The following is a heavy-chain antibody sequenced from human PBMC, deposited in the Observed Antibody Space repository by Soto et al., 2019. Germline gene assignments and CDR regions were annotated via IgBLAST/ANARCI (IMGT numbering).Heavy chain of an antibody. V-gene: IGHV1-18*01. Sequence: QVQVVQSGDEVKETGASVRVSCKTSGYSFTAYGISWVRQAPGQGLEWMGWISCYNGKTKYAQKVQGRVTMTTDTAKRTAYMEVRRLRSDDTAIYYCARDAPPPELRFLEWHNYDYNGMDVWGQGTTVTVSS. J-gene: IGHJ6*02. CDR1: GYSFTAYG. D-gene: IGHD3-3*01. CDR2: ISCYNGKT. CDR3: ARDAPPPELRFLEWHNYDYNGMDV.